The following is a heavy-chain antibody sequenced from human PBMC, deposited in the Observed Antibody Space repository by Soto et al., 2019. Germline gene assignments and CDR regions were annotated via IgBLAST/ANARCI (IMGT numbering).Heavy chain of an antibody. CDR1: GYTFASYY. Sequence: ASVKVSCKASGYTFASYYMHWVRQAPGQGLEWMGIINPSGGSTIYAPAFQGRLIMTRDTSTSTVYMELSSLRSEDTAVYYCARDLDLYYDILIGPRGDFDYWGQGTLVTVSS. V-gene: IGHV1-46*03. J-gene: IGHJ4*01. D-gene: IGHD3-9*01. CDR2: INPSGGST. CDR3: ARDLDLYYDILIGPRGDFDY.